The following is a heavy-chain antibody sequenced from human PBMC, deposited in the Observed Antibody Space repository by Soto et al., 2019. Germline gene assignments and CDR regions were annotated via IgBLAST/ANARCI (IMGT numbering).Heavy chain of an antibody. CDR1: GFTFSSYA. CDR3: ASESGDAFDI. J-gene: IGHJ3*02. Sequence: QVQLVESGGGVVQPGRSLRLSCAASGFTFSSYAMHWVRQAPGKGLEWVAVISYDGSNKYYADSVKGRFTISRDNSKNTLYLQMNSLRAEDTAVYYGASESGDAFDIWGQGTMVTVSS. V-gene: IGHV3-30-3*01. CDR2: ISYDGSNK. D-gene: IGHD6-25*01.